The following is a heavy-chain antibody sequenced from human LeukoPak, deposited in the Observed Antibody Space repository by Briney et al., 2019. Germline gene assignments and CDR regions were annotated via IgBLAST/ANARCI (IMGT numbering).Heavy chain of an antibody. V-gene: IGHV4-34*01. CDR3: ARVNPSPNGEGGWFDP. Sequence: SETLSLTCAVYGASFSGYYWSWIRQPPGKGLEWIGEINHSGSTNYNPSLKSRVTISVDTSKNQFSLKLSSVTAADTAVYYCARVNPSPNGEGGWFDPWGQGTLVTVSS. D-gene: IGHD2-8*01. CDR2: INHSGST. CDR1: GASFSGYY. J-gene: IGHJ5*02.